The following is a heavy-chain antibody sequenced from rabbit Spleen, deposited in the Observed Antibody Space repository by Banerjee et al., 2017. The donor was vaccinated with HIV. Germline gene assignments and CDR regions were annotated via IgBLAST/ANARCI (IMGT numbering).Heavy chain of an antibody. CDR2: IYAGSSGTT. CDR3: ARLGHADYPYAYGLKL. J-gene: IGHJ4*01. Sequence: QSLEESGGDLVKPGASLTLTCTASGFSFSSSHYMCWVRQAPGKGLEWIACIYAGSSGTTWYASWAKGRFTISKPSSTTVTLQMTSLTAADTATYFCARLGHADYPYAYGLKLWGPGTLVTVS. V-gene: IGHV1S40*01. D-gene: IGHD6-1*01. CDR1: GFSFSSSHY.